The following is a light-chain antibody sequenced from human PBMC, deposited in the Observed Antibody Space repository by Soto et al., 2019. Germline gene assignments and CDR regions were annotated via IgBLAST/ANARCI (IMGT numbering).Light chain of an antibody. Sequence: QSALTQPASVSGSPGXXXXXXXTGTSSDVXGYNYVSWYQQHPGKAPKLMIYEVSNRPSGVSNRFSGSKSGNTASLTISGLQAEDEADYYCSSYTSSSTLNVVFGGGTKLTVL. CDR2: EVS. CDR1: SSDVXGYNY. J-gene: IGLJ2*01. CDR3: SSYTSSSTLNVV. V-gene: IGLV2-14*01.